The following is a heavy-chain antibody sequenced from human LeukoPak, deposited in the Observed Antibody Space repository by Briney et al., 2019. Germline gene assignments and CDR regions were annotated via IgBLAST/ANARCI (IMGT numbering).Heavy chain of an antibody. CDR3: ARGSFCSSTSCYTYYSDY. CDR2: ISAYNGNT. CDR1: GYTFTSYG. Sequence: EASVKVSCKASGYTFTSYGISWVRQAPGQGLEWMGWISAYNGNTNYAQKLQGRVTMTTDTSTSTAYMELRSLRSDDTAVYYCARGSFCSSTSCYTYYSDYWGQGTLVTVSS. D-gene: IGHD2-2*02. J-gene: IGHJ4*02. V-gene: IGHV1-18*04.